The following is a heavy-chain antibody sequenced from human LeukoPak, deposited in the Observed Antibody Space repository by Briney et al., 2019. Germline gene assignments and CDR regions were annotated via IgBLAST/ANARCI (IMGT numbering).Heavy chain of an antibody. V-gene: IGHV3-9*01. J-gene: IGHJ4*02. D-gene: IGHD4-4*01. CDR1: GFTFDDYA. CDR2: ISWNSGSI. CDR3: AKDMYSNTPSHFDY. Sequence: GGSLRLSCAASGFTFDDYAMHWVRQAPGEGLEWVSGISWNSGSIGYADSVKGRFTISRDNAKNSLYLQMNSLRAEDTALYYCAKDMYSNTPSHFDYWGQGTLVTVSS.